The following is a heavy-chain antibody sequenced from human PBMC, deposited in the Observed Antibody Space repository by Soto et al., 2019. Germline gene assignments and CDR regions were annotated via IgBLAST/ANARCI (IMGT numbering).Heavy chain of an antibody. J-gene: IGHJ6*02. D-gene: IGHD6-19*01. CDR1: GFTFSIYG. Sequence: PGGSLRLSCAASGFTFSIYGMHWVRQAPGKGLEWVAVISYDGSNKYYADSVKGRFTISRDNSKNTLYLQMNSLRAEDTAVYYCAKAYSSGWGWGYYYYYGMDVWGQGTTVTVSS. V-gene: IGHV3-30*18. CDR3: AKAYSSGWGWGYYYYYGMDV. CDR2: ISYDGSNK.